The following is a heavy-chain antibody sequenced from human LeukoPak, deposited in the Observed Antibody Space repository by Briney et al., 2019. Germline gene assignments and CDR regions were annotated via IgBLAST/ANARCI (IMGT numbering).Heavy chain of an antibody. CDR3: AKAEGAVYYDSSGYVRLAY. J-gene: IGHJ4*02. CDR2: MEYDGSHE. D-gene: IGHD3-22*01. Sequence: GGSLRLSCASSGFHFRSYAMHWVRQAPGKGLEWVAFMEYDGSHESHTESVKGRFTISRDNSKNTLYLEMKSLRTDDTALYYCAKAEGAVYYDSSGYVRLAYWGQGTLVTVSS. CDR1: GFHFRSYA. V-gene: IGHV3-30*02.